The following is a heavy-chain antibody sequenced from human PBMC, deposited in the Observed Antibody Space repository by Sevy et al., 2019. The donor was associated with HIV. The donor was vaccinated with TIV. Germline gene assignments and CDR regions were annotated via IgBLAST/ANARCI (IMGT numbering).Heavy chain of an antibody. Sequence: SETLSLTCTVSGGSISSYYWSWIRQPAGKGLEWIGRIYTSGSTNYNPSLKSRVTMSVDTSKNQFSLQLSSVTAADTAVYYCARDRERVVEGGPNWFDPWGQGTLVTVSS. CDR1: GGSISSYY. CDR2: IYTSGST. CDR3: ARDRERVVEGGPNWFDP. V-gene: IGHV4-4*07. J-gene: IGHJ5*02. D-gene: IGHD2-2*01.